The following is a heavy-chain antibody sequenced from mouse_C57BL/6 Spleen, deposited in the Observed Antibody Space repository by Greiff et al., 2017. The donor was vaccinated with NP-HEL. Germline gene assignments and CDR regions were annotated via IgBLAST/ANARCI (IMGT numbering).Heavy chain of an antibody. J-gene: IGHJ2*01. D-gene: IGHD2-5*01. V-gene: IGHV5-17*01. Sequence: EVKLQESGGGLVKPGGSLKLSCAASGFTFSDYGMHWVRQAPEKGLEWVAYISSGSSTIYYADTVKGRFTISRDNAKNTLFLQMTSLRSEDTAMYYCARRSYYSNGFDYWGHGTTLTVSS. CDR1: GFTFSDYG. CDR2: ISSGSSTI. CDR3: ARRSYYSNGFDY.